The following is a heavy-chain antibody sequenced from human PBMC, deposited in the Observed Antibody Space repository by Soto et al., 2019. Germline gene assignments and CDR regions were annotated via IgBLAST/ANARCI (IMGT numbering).Heavy chain of an antibody. Sequence: GGSMRLSSVASGLSFRSYTMNWVRQAPGKGLEWVSGVSGNGGNTYYADSVKGRFSISRDNSKNTLYLQLNSLRAEDTAIYYCAKDRMGASGWFDPWGQGTPVTVSS. CDR2: VSGNGGNT. J-gene: IGHJ5*02. CDR3: AKDRMGASGWFDP. CDR1: GLSFRSYT. V-gene: IGHV3-23*01. D-gene: IGHD1-26*01.